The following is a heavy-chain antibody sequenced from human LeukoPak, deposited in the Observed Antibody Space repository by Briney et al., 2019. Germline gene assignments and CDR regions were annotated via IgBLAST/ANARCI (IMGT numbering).Heavy chain of an antibody. CDR3: ARDFRQENGGSVLH. CDR2: IWHDGSNK. Sequence: GGSLRLSCAASGFTFSSYGMHWVRHAPGKGLEWVAVIWHDGSNKYYADSVKGRFTISRDNSKNTLYLQMNSLRVEDTAVYYCARDFRQENGGSVLHWGQGTLVTVSS. D-gene: IGHD2-15*01. CDR1: GFTFSSYG. V-gene: IGHV3-33*08. J-gene: IGHJ4*02.